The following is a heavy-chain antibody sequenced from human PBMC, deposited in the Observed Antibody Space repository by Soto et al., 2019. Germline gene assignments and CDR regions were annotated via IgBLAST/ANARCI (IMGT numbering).Heavy chain of an antibody. CDR3: ARVGVPAAITYYYYYMDV. CDR2: INHSGST. CDR1: GGSFSGYY. V-gene: IGHV4-34*01. J-gene: IGHJ6*03. Sequence: SETLSLTCAVYGGSFSGYYWSWIRQPPGKGLEWIGEINHSGSTNYNPSLKSRVTISVDTSKNQFSLKLSSVTAADTAVYYCARVGVPAAITYYYYYMDVWGKGTTVTVSS. D-gene: IGHD2-2*02.